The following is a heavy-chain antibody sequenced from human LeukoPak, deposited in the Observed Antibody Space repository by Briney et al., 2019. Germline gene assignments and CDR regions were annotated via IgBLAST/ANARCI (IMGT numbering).Heavy chain of an antibody. V-gene: IGHV3-21*01. CDR2: ISSSSSYI. CDR1: GFTFSSYS. D-gene: IGHD3-16*02. Sequence: GGSLRLSCAASGFTFSSYSMNWVRQAPGKGLEWVSSISSSSSYIYYADSVKGRFTISRDNAKNSLYLQMNSLRAEDTAVYYCARGHLGELSFSWFDPWGQGTLVTVSS. CDR3: ARGHLGELSFSWFDP. J-gene: IGHJ5*02.